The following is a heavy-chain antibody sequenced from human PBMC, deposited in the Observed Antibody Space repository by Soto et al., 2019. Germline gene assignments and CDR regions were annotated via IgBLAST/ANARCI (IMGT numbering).Heavy chain of an antibody. CDR2: IYYSGST. CDR1: GGSISSGDYY. CDR3: ARDFHITGTSPPYGMDV. D-gene: IGHD1-1*01. Sequence: SETLSLTCTGSGGSISSGDYYWSWIRQPPGKGLEWIGYIYYSGSTYYNPSLKSRVTISVDTSKNQFSLKLSSVTAADTAVYYCARDFHITGTSPPYGMDVWGQGTTVTVSS. V-gene: IGHV4-30-4*01. J-gene: IGHJ6*02.